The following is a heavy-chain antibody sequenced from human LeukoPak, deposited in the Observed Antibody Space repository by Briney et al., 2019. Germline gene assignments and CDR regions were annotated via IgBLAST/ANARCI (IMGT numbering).Heavy chain of an antibody. V-gene: IGHV3-23*01. CDR3: AKVTAWYSSSWYLAY. Sequence: GGSLRLSCAASGLAFSSYAMSWVRQAPGKGLEWVSAIGGSGGTTYYADSVKGRFTISRDNSKNTLFLQMNSLRAEDTAIYYCAKVTAWYSSSWYLAYWGQGTLVTVSS. CDR2: IGGSGGTT. D-gene: IGHD6-13*01. J-gene: IGHJ4*02. CDR1: GLAFSSYA.